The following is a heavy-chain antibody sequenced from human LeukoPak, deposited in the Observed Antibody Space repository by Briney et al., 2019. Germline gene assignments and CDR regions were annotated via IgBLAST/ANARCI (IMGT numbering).Heavy chain of an antibody. D-gene: IGHD6-13*01. J-gene: IGHJ4*02. CDR2: INPYSGDT. V-gene: IGHV1-2*06. CDR3: ARDQGSLTRSWYTGY. CDR1: GYTFTGYH. Sequence: ASVKVSCKASGYTFTGYHIHWVRQAPGQGLEWMGRINPYSGDTNFAQKFQGRVTMTTDTSITTAFTDRSSLPPDDTAVYFCARDQGSLTRSWYTGYWGQGTQVTVSS.